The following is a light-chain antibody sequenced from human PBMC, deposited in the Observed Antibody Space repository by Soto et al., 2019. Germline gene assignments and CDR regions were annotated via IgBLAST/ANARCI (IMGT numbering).Light chain of an antibody. CDR1: SSNIGSNY. V-gene: IGLV1-47*01. CDR2: RNN. Sequence: QSVLTQPPSASGNPGQRVTISCSGSSSNIGSNYVYWYQQLPGTAPKLLIYRNNQRPSGVPDRFSGSKSGTSASLAISGRRSDDEADYYCAAWDDSLSGQVVFGGGTKLTVL. CDR3: AAWDDSLSGQVV. J-gene: IGLJ2*01.